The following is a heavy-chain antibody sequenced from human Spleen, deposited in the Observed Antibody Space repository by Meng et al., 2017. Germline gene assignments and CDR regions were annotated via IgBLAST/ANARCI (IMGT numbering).Heavy chain of an antibody. J-gene: IGHJ5*02. CDR2: INPNSGGT. CDR3: ARGASYGDYGDIAWFDP. CDR1: GYAFVGYY. V-gene: IGHV1-2*06. D-gene: IGHD4-17*01. Sequence: QAAVVQSGAEVNKPGASVKVSCKASGYAFVGYYMHWMRQAPGQGLEWMGRINPNSGGTKYAEKFQGRVTISTDTSINTAFMDLSSLRSDDTAVYYCARGASYGDYGDIAWFDPWGQGTLVTVSS.